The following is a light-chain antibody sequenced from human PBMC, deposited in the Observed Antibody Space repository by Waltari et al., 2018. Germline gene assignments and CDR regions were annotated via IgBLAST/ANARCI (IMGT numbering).Light chain of an antibody. CDR2: GAS. J-gene: IGKJ3*01. CDR1: QSISSQ. Sequence: EIVMTQSPATLSVSPGERATLSCRASQSISSQLAWYQQKPGQAPRLLIYGASTRATGIPARFSGSGSGTEFTLTISSLQSEDFAVYFCQQYHESPPITFGPGTKVDIK. CDR3: QQYHESPPIT. V-gene: IGKV3-15*01.